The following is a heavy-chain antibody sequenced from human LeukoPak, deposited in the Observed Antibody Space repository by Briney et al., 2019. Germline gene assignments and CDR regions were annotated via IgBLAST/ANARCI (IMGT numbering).Heavy chain of an antibody. CDR2: IRYDGSNK. CDR3: AKGGSTRIPQGGMDV. Sequence: AGGSLRLSCAASGFTFSSYGMHWVRQAPGKGLEWVAFIRYDGSNKYYADSVEGRFTISRDNSKNTLYLQMNSLRAEDTAVYYCAKGGSTRIPQGGMDVWGKGTTVTVSS. CDR1: GFTFSSYG. J-gene: IGHJ6*03. V-gene: IGHV3-30*02. D-gene: IGHD1-26*01.